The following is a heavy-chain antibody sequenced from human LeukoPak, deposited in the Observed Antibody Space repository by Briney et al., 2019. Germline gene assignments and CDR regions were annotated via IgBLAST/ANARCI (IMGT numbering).Heavy chain of an antibody. CDR3: ARGGPTGALDY. CDR1: GFTFSNYW. J-gene: IGHJ4*02. CDR2: IKEDGGEK. Sequence: GGSLRLSCAASGFTFSNYWMTWVRQAPGTGLEWLANIKEDGGEKYYVVSVKGRFTISRDNAKNSLYLQMNSLRAEDTALYYCARGGPTGALDYWGQGTLVTVSS. V-gene: IGHV3-7*01. D-gene: IGHD7-27*01.